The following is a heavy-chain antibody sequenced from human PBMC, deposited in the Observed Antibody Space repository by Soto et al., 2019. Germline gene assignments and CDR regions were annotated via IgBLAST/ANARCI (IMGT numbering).Heavy chain of an antibody. CDR3: ARGGFLEWLPYWYSDL. J-gene: IGHJ2*01. Sequence: QVQLQESGPGLVKPSETLSLTCTVSGGSIRSYYWTWIRQPPGKGLEWIGYVYYTGSTNYNPSLKSRVTISVDTSKNQFSLRLSSVTAADTAVYYCARGGFLEWLPYWYSDLWGRGTLLTVSS. D-gene: IGHD3-3*01. CDR2: VYYTGST. CDR1: GGSIRSYY. V-gene: IGHV4-59*01.